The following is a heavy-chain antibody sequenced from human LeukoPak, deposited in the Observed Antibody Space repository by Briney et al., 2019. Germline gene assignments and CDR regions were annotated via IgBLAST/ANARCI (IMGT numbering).Heavy chain of an antibody. J-gene: IGHJ4*02. D-gene: IGHD3-22*01. CDR2: IYYTGST. CDR1: GGSISSYY. Sequence: ASETLSLTCTISGGSISSYYWSWTRQPPGKVLEWIGYIYYTGSTNHNPSLKSRVTISVDTSKNQFSLKLSSVTAADTAVYYCARVTGYMIEDYFDYWGQGTLVTVSS. CDR3: ARVTGYMIEDYFDY. V-gene: IGHV4-59*01.